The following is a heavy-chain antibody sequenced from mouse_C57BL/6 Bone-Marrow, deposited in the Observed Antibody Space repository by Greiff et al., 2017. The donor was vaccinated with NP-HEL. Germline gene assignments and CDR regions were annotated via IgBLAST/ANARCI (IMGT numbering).Heavy chain of an antibody. CDR2: IDPENGDT. Sequence: EVQLQQSGAELVRPGASVKLSCTASGFNIKDDYMHWVKQRPEQGLEWIGWIDPENGDTEYASKFQGKATITADTSSNTAYLQLSSLTSEDTAVYYGTAYGNYLGAMDYWGQGTSVTVSS. CDR1: GFNIKDDY. CDR3: TAYGNYLGAMDY. D-gene: IGHD2-1*01. J-gene: IGHJ4*01. V-gene: IGHV14-4*01.